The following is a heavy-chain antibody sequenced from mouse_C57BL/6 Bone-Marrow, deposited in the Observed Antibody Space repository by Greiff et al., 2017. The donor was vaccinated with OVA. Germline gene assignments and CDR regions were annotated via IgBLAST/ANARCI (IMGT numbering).Heavy chain of an antibody. CDR2: INPSSGYT. D-gene: IGHD1-1*01. V-gene: IGHV1-7*01. CDR3: ATKKDYYYGSSWYFEF. Sequence: VQLQQPGAELAKPGASVKLSCKASGYTFTSYWMHWVKQRPGQGLEWIGYINPSSGYTKYNQKFKDKATLTADKSSRTAYMQLSSLPSEDSAVYYCATKKDYYYGSSWYFEFWGTGTAVTVSS. CDR1: GYTFTSYW. J-gene: IGHJ1*03.